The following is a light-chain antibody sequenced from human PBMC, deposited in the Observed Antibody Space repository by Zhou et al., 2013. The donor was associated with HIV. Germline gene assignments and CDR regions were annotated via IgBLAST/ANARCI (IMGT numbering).Light chain of an antibody. CDR1: QNIDNN. V-gene: IGKV3-15*01. J-gene: IGKJ4*01. CDR3: QQFNKWPLT. Sequence: EIVMTQSPATLSVSPGERATLSCRASQNIDNNLAWYQQKPGQAPRLVISDASTRATGIPARFSGSGSGTEFTLTISSLQSEDFAVYYCQQFNKWPLTFGGGTKVEIK. CDR2: DAS.